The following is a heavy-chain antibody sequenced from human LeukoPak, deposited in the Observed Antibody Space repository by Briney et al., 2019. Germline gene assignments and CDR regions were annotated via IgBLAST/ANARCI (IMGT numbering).Heavy chain of an antibody. J-gene: IGHJ5*02. V-gene: IGHV3-66*01. Sequence: GGTLRLSCAASGFTISANYMSWVRQSPGKGLEWVSLIYSGGTTDYADSVKGRFTISKDNSKNTVFLQMNSLTAEDTALYYCASLYCSRGSCSFDVWGQGTLVTVSS. CDR3: ASLYCSRGSCSFDV. CDR1: GFTISANY. D-gene: IGHD2-15*01. CDR2: IYSGGTT.